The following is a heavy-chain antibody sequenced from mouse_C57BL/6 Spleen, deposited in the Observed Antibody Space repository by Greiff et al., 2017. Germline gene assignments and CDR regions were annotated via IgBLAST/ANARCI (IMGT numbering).Heavy chain of an antibody. V-gene: IGHV1-81*01. Sequence: QVQLQQSGAELARPGASVKLSCKASGYTFTSYGISWVKQRTGQGLEWIGEIYPRSGNTYYNEKFKGKATLTADKSSSTAYMELRSLTSEDSAVYFCARGGGLRRGYAMDYWGQGTSGTVSS. CDR1: GYTFTSYG. CDR3: ARGGGLRRGYAMDY. J-gene: IGHJ4*01. CDR2: IYPRSGNT. D-gene: IGHD2-4*01.